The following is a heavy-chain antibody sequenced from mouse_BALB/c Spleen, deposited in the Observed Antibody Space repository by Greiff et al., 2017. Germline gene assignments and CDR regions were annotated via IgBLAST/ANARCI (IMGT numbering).Heavy chain of an antibody. CDR1: GFTFSDYY. CDR2: ISDGGSYT. D-gene: IGHD2-13*01. CDR3: ARDGDYLRFAY. V-gene: IGHV5-4*02. Sequence: EVNVVESGGGLVKPGGSLKLSCAASGFTFSDYYMYWVRQTPEKRLEWVATISDGGSYTYYPDSVKGRFTISRDNAKNNLYLQMSSLKSEDTAMYYCARDGDYLRFAYWGQGTLVTVSA. J-gene: IGHJ3*01.